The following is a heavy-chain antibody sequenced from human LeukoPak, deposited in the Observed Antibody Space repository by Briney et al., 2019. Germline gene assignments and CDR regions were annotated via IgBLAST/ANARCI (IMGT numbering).Heavy chain of an antibody. CDR2: ISDSGGRT. CDR1: GITLSNYG. J-gene: IGHJ4*02. Sequence: GGSLRLSCAVSGITLSNYGLSWVRQAPGKGLEWVAGISDSGGRTKYADSVKGRFTISRDNSKNTLYLQMNSLRAEDTAVYFCAKRGVVIRVILVGFHKEAYYFDSWGQGALVTVSS. V-gene: IGHV3-23*01. CDR3: AKRGVVIRVILVGFHKEAYYFDS. D-gene: IGHD3-22*01.